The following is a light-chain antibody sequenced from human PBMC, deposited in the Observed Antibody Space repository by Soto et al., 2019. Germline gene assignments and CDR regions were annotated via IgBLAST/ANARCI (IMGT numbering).Light chain of an antibody. CDR1: QSVSSY. CDR2: DAS. CDR3: QQRSNWLLT. V-gene: IGKV3-11*01. J-gene: IGKJ5*01. Sequence: EIVLTQSPATLSLYPGERATLSCRASQSVSSYLAWYQQKPGQAPRLLIYDASNRATGIPARFSGSGSGTDFTLTISSLEPEDFAVYYCQQRSNWLLTFGQGTRL.